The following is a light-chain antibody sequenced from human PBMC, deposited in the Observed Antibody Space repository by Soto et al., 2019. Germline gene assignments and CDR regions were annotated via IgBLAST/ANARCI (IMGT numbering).Light chain of an antibody. J-gene: IGLJ2*01. V-gene: IGLV2-8*01. CDR3: SSFAGGGNPVL. CDR2: EVT. Sequence: QSVLTQPPSASGSLGQSVTISCTGNSSDVGGYNYVSWHQQHPGKAPKVMIYEVTKRPPGVPDRCSGSKSGNTASLTVSGLQAEDEADYYCSSFAGGGNPVLLGGGTKLTVL. CDR1: SSDVGGYNY.